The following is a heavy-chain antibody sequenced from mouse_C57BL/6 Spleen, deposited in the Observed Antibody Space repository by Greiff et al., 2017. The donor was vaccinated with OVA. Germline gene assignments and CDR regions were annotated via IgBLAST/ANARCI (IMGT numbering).Heavy chain of an antibody. D-gene: IGHD1-1*02. Sequence: QVQLKQSGAELVRPGASVTLSCKASGYTFTDYEMHWVKQTPVHGLEWIGAIDPETGGTAYNQKFKGKAILTADKSSSTAYMELRSLTSEDSAVYYCTRCGLPGFDYWGQGTTLTVSS. J-gene: IGHJ2*01. CDR3: TRCGLPGFDY. CDR1: GYTFTDYE. CDR2: IDPETGGT. V-gene: IGHV1-15*01.